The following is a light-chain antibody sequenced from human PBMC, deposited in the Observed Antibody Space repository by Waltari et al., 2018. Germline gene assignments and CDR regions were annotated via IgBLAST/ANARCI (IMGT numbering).Light chain of an antibody. CDR3: NSRDTSVNHVV. CDR1: SRRRNN. J-gene: IGLJ2*01. CDR2: GKN. V-gene: IGLV3-19*01. Sequence: SSELTQDPAVSVALGQTVRITCQGDSRRRNNASWYQQKPGQTPVLVFYGKNNRPSGIPDRFSGSTSRNPASLTISWAHAEDEADYYCNSRDTSVNHVVIGGRTKLTVL.